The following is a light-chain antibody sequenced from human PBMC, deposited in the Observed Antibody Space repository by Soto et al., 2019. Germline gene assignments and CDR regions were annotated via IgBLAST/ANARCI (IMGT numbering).Light chain of an antibody. CDR3: SSYITSNNLRV. CDR1: NSDFDGYNF. Sequence: QSALTQPPSASGSPGQSVTISCTGTNSDFDGYNFVSWFQQHPGKAPRLIIYEVNERPSGVPHRFSGSKSGNTASLTISGLQADDEADYYCSSYITSNNLRVFGTGTKVTVL. J-gene: IGLJ1*01. V-gene: IGLV2-8*01. CDR2: EVN.